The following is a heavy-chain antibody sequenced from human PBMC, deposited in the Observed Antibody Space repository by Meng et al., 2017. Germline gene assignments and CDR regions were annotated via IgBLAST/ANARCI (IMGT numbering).Heavy chain of an antibody. V-gene: IGHV4-34*01. CDR3: ARGFGTTVTTPIDAFDI. CDR1: GFTFSSYG. CDR2: INHSGST. D-gene: IGHD4-17*01. J-gene: IGHJ3*02. Sequence: ESLKISCAASGFTFSSYGMHWVRQAPGKGLEWIGEINHSGSTNYNPSLKSRVTISVDTSKNQFSLKLSSVTAADTAVYYCARGFGTTVTTPIDAFDIWGQGTMVTVSS.